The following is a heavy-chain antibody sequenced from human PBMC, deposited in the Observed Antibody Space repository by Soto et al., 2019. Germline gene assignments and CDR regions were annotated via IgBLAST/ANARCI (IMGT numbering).Heavy chain of an antibody. D-gene: IGHD2-8*02. CDR3: ARDKITGLFDY. V-gene: IGHV3-48*01. J-gene: IGHJ4*02. CDR1: GFTLSNYV. Sequence: GGSLRLSCAASGFTLSNYVMNWVRQAPGKGLEWISCIGSSSVTIFHADSVKGRFTISRDSAKNSLYLQMNSLRAEDTAVYYCARDKITGLFDYWGQGTLVTVSS. CDR2: IGSSSVTI.